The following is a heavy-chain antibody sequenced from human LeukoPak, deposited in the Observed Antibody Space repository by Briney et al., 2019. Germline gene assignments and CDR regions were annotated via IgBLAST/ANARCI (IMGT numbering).Heavy chain of an antibody. D-gene: IGHD3-10*01. CDR1: GYTLTELS. V-gene: IGHV1-24*01. CDR2: FDPEDGET. Sequence: ASVKVSRKVSGYTLTELSMHWVRQAPGKGLEWKGGFDPEDGETIYAQKFQGRVTMTEDTSTDTAYMELSSLRSEDTAVYYCATAVVDGSGSYHGLDYWGQGTLVTVSS. J-gene: IGHJ4*02. CDR3: ATAVVDGSGSYHGLDY.